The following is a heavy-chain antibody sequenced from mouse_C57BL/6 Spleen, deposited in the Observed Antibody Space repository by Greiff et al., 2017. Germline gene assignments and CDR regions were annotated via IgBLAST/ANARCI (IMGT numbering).Heavy chain of an antibody. J-gene: IGHJ4*01. CDR2: IHPNSGST. V-gene: IGHV1-64*01. CDR1: GYTFTSYW. CDR3: ARGTLTGYYYAMDY. Sequence: QVQLQQPGAELVKPGASVKLSCKASGYTFTSYWMHWVKQRPGQGLEWIGMIHPNSGSTNYNEKFKSKATLTVDKSSSTAYMQLSSLTSEDSAVYYCARGTLTGYYYAMDYWGQGTSVTVSS. D-gene: IGHD4-1*01.